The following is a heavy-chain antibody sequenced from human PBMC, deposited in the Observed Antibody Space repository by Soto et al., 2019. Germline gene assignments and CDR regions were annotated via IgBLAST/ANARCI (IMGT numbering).Heavy chain of an antibody. Sequence: PSVKVSCKASGGTFSSYAISWVRQAPGQGLEWMGGIIPIFGTANYAQKFQGRVTITADKSTSTAYMELSSLRSEDTAVYYCARAFYYYDSSGYERNWFDPWGQGTPVTVSS. CDR3: ARAFYYYDSSGYERNWFDP. D-gene: IGHD3-22*01. CDR2: IIPIFGTA. CDR1: GGTFSSYA. V-gene: IGHV1-69*06. J-gene: IGHJ5*02.